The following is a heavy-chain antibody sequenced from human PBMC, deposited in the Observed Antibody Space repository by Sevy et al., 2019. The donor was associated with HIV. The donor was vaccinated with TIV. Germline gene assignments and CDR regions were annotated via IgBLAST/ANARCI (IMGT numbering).Heavy chain of an antibody. J-gene: IGHJ4*02. D-gene: IGHD6-13*01. CDR3: TTGHQELGM. Sequence: GGSLRLSCAASGFPFSSHWMTWVRQAPGKGLDWVASIKQDGSEMYYVDSVKGRFIISRDNAKNSVYLQMNSLRVEDTAMYYCTTGHQELGMRGQGTLVTVSS. CDR2: IKQDGSEM. CDR1: GFPFSSHW. V-gene: IGHV3-7*01.